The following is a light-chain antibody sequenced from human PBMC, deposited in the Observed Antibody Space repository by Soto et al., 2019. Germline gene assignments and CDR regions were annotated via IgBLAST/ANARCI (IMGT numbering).Light chain of an antibody. J-gene: IGKJ1*01. CDR1: QSVSSSY. CDR3: QQYGISPRT. V-gene: IGKV3-20*01. CDR2: GAS. Sequence: EIVLTQSPGTLSLSPGERATLSYRASQSVSSSYLAWYQQKPGQAPRLLIYGASSRATGIPDRFSGSGSGTDFTLTISRLEPEDFAVYYCQQYGISPRTFGQGTKV.